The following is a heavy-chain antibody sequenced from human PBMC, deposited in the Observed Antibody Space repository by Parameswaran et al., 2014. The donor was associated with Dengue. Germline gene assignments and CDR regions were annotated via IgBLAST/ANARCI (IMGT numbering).Heavy chain of an antibody. V-gene: IGHV5-51*01. CDR2: IYPGDSDT. D-gene: IGHD6-19*01. CDR3: ARQSAIAVAGHEGVDFAFDI. Sequence: VRQAPGKGLEWMGIIYPGDSDTRYSPSFQGQVTISADKSISTAYLQWSSLKASDTAMYYCARQSAIAVAGHEGVDFAFDIWGQGTMVTVSS. J-gene: IGHJ3*02.